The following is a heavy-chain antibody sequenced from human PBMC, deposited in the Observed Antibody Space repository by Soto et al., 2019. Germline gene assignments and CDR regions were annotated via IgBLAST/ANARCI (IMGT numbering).Heavy chain of an antibody. CDR1: GASISGFY. D-gene: IGHD1-1*01. CDR2: IYATGTT. Sequence: SETLSLTCTVSGASISGFYWSWIRKSAGKGLEWIGRIYATGTTDYNPSLKSRVMMSVDTSKKQFSLKLRSVTAADTAVYHCVRDGTKTLRDWFDPWGQGVSVTVSS. V-gene: IGHV4-4*07. CDR3: VRDGTKTLRDWFDP. J-gene: IGHJ5*02.